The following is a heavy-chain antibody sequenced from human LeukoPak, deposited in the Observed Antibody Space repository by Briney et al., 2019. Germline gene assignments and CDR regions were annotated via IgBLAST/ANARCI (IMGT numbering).Heavy chain of an antibody. V-gene: IGHV3-11*01. CDR1: GFTFSDYY. D-gene: IGHD6-6*01. J-gene: IGHJ6*03. Sequence: GGSLRLSCAASGFTFSDYYMSWIRQAPGKGLEWVSYISSSGSTIYYADSVKGRFTISRDNAKNSLYLQMNSLRAEDTAVYYCARDSTRYSSSSWDYYYMDVWGKGTTVTVAS. CDR3: ARDSTRYSSSSWDYYYMDV. CDR2: ISSSGSTI.